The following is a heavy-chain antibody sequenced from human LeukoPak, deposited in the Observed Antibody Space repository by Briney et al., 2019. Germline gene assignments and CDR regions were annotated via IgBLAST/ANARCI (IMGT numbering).Heavy chain of an antibody. J-gene: IGHJ4*02. CDR1: GDSMSSYY. Sequence: PSETLSLTCTASGDSMSSYYWSWIRQPAGKGLEWIGRIYTRGTTSYNPSLKSRVTMSVDTSKNQFSLKLNSVTATDTAVYYCARGSHYGSGRPFDYWGQGTLVTVSS. CDR2: IYTRGTT. D-gene: IGHD3-10*01. V-gene: IGHV4-4*07. CDR3: ARGSHYGSGRPFDY.